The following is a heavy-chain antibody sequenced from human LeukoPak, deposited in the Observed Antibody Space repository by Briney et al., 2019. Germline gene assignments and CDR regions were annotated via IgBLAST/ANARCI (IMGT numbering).Heavy chain of an antibody. CDR3: ARGAWGYNYGYHSY. CDR1: GGTFTYA. CDR2: NIPIFGTT. V-gene: IGHV1-69*05. J-gene: IGHJ4*02. Sequence: SVKVSCKVSGGTFTYAISWVRQAPGQGLEWMGGNIPIFGTTDYAQNFQGRVTFTTDESTSTAYMELSSLRSEDTAVYYCARGAWGYNYGYHSYWGQGTLVTVSS. D-gene: IGHD5-18*01.